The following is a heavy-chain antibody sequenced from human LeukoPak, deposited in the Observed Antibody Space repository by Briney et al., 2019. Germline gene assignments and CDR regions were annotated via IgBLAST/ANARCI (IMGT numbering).Heavy chain of an antibody. Sequence: GASVKVSCKASGYTFTTYATHWVRQAPGHGLEWMGWINVGNANTRYSQKFQGRVTITRDTSASTAYNEMSSLRSEDTAVYVCAIAYCGGVCYNVYWGQETGVTVSS. D-gene: IGHD2-21*02. CDR3: AIAYCGGVCYNVY. CDR1: GYTFTTYA. J-gene: IGHJ4*02. CDR2: INVGNANT. V-gene: IGHV1-3*01.